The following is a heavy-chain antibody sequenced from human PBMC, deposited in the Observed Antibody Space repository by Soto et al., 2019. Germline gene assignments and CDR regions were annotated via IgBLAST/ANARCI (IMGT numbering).Heavy chain of an antibody. D-gene: IGHD6-13*01. V-gene: IGHV3-23*01. CDR1: GFTFSIYA. CDR2: ISGSGGST. Sequence: EVQLLESGGGLVQPGGSLRLSCAAAGFTFSIYAMSWVRQAPGKGLEWVSAISGSGGSTYYADSVKGRFTISRDNFKNTLYLQMNSLRADDTAVYYCAKATRGGAATLIRDYWGQGTLVTVSS. CDR3: AKATRGGAATLIRDY. J-gene: IGHJ4*02.